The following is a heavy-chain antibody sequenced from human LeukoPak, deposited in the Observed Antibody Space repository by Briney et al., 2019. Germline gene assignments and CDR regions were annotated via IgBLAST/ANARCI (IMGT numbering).Heavy chain of an antibody. Sequence: SQTLSLTCTVSNGSISSDTYFWSWIRQPAGKGLEWIGRMSSSGISTYSPSLKSRVTISIDTSKNQFSLKLSSVTAADTAVYYCASSKLRYFDWLRNDAFDIWGQGTMVTVSS. CDR1: NGSISSDTYF. D-gene: IGHD3-9*01. CDR3: ASSKLRYFDWLRNDAFDI. J-gene: IGHJ3*02. CDR2: MSSSGIS. V-gene: IGHV4-61*02.